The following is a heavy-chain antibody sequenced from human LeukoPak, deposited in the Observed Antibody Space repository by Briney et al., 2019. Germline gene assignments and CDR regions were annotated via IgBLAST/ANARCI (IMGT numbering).Heavy chain of an antibody. V-gene: IGHV4-61*08. CDR1: GGSISSGGYY. D-gene: IGHD3-3*01. CDR2: IYYSGSA. CDR3: ARAPFGVVRGWFDP. Sequence: SETLSLTCTVSGGSISSGGYYWSWIRQHPGKGLEWIGYIYYSGSANYNPSLKSRVTISVDTSKNQFSLKLSSVTAADTAVYYCARAPFGVVRGWFDPWGQGTLVTVSS. J-gene: IGHJ5*02.